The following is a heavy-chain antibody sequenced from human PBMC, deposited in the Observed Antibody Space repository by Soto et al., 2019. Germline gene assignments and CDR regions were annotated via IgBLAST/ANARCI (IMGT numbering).Heavy chain of an antibody. D-gene: IGHD3-22*01. CDR3: ARMAIYDSSGYYYNYYYGMDV. J-gene: IGHJ6*02. V-gene: IGHV4-59*01. CDR1: GGCISSYY. Sequence: SETLSLTCTVSGGCISSYYWSWSRQPPGKGLEWIGYIYYSGSTNYNPSLKSRVTISVDTSKNQFSLKLSSVTAADTAVYYCARMAIYDSSGYYYNYYYGMDVWGQGTTVTVSS. CDR2: IYYSGST.